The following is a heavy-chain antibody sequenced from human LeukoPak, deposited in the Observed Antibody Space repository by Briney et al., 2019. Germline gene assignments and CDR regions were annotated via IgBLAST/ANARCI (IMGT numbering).Heavy chain of an antibody. J-gene: IGHJ4*02. CDR2: IYHSGST. Sequence: SSETLSLTCAVSGYSISSGYYWGWIRQPPGKGLEWIGSIYHSGSTYYNPSLKSRVTISVDTSKNQFSLKLSSVTAADTAVYYCARRMTTVNRYFDYWGQGTLVTVSS. CDR3: ARRMTTVNRYFDY. D-gene: IGHD4-11*01. V-gene: IGHV4-38-2*01. CDR1: GYSISSGYY.